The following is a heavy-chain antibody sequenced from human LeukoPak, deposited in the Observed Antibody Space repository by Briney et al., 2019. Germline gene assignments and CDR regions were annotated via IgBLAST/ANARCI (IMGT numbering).Heavy chain of an antibody. V-gene: IGHV4-4*07. CDR2: MHTSGSV. Sequence: PSETLSLTCTVSGGSISRYYWTWIRQPAGKGLEWIGRMHTSGSVNYNPSLKSRVTMSADTSKNQFSLNLNTVTAADPAVYYCARLPDPYGGDSKYYYYMDVWGKGTTVTVFS. J-gene: IGHJ6*03. D-gene: IGHD4-23*01. CDR3: ARLPDPYGGDSKYYYYMDV. CDR1: GGSISRYY.